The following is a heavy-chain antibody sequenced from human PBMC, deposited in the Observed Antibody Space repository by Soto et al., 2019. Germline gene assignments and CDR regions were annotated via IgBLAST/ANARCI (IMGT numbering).Heavy chain of an antibody. CDR2: IKSKTDGGTT. Sequence: GGSLRLSCAASGLTFSNAWMNWVRQAPGKGLEWVGRIKSKTDGGTTDYAAPVKGRFTISRDDSKNTLYLQMNSLKTEDTAVYYCTTDPTYYDILTGYPAIWGQGTMVTVSS. CDR3: TTDPTYYDILTGYPAI. J-gene: IGHJ3*02. D-gene: IGHD3-9*01. CDR1: GLTFSNAW. V-gene: IGHV3-15*07.